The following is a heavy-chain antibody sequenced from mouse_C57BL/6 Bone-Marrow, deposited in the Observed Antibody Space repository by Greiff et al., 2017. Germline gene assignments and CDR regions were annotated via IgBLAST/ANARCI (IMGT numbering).Heavy chain of an antibody. J-gene: IGHJ4*01. D-gene: IGHD4-1*02. CDR2: SRNKANDYTT. CDR1: GFTFSDFY. V-gene: IGHV7-1*01. Sequence: EVQLVESGGGLVQSGRSLRLSCATSGFTFSDFYMEWVRQAPGKGLEWIAASRNKANDYTTEYSASVKGRFIVSRDTSQSILYLQMNALRAEDTAIYYCARDASTGTGAMDYWGQGTSVTVSS. CDR3: ARDASTGTGAMDY.